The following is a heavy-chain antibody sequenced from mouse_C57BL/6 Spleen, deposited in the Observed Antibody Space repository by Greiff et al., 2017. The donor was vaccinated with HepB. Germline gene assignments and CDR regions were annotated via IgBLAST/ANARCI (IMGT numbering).Heavy chain of an antibody. CDR1: GYTFTSYW. J-gene: IGHJ3*01. CDR3: ARWSYDYGFAY. D-gene: IGHD2-4*01. Sequence: QVQLQQPGAELVKPGASVKLSCKASGYTFTSYWMHWVKQRPGQGLEWIGMIHPNSGSTNYNEKFKSKATLTVDKPSSTAYMQLSSLTSEDSAVYYCARWSYDYGFAYWGQGTLVTVSA. V-gene: IGHV1-64*01. CDR2: IHPNSGST.